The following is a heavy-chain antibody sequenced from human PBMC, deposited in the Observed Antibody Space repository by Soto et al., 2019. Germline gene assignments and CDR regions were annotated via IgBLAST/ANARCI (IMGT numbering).Heavy chain of an antibody. CDR3: ARDGVDAGLYFDY. J-gene: IGHJ4*02. V-gene: IGHV3-7*01. CDR2: INQGGSEK. CDR1: GFTFSSHW. D-gene: IGHD2-15*01. Sequence: EVHLVESGGGLVQPGGSLRLSCTASGFTFSSHWMCWVRQAPGKGLEWVATINQGGSEKYYVDSVKGRFTISRDNAKNSLYLQVNSLRVEDTAVYYCARDGVDAGLYFDYWGQGALVTVSS.